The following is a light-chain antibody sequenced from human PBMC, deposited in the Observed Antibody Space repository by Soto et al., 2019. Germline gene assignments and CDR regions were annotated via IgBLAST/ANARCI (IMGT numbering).Light chain of an antibody. CDR2: GAS. Sequence: EIVLTQSPGTLSLSPGEGATLSCRASQSVSSSYLARYQQKPGQTPRLLIYGASSRASGIPDRFSGSESGTDFTLTISRLEPEDFAVYYCQQYGSSPQTFGQGTKVDI. CDR1: QSVSSSY. CDR3: QQYGSSPQT. V-gene: IGKV3-20*01. J-gene: IGKJ1*01.